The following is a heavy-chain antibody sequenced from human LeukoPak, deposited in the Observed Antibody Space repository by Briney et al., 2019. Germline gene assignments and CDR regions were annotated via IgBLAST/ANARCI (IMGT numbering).Heavy chain of an antibody. Sequence: GASVEVSCKASGGTFSSYAISWVRQAPGQGLEWMGRIIPILGIANYAQKFQGRVTITADKSTSTAYMELSSLRSEDTAVYYCATYYYDSSGYYPFDYWGQGTLVTVSS. V-gene: IGHV1-69*04. CDR3: ATYYYDSSGYYPFDY. CDR1: GGTFSSYA. CDR2: IIPILGIA. J-gene: IGHJ4*02. D-gene: IGHD3-22*01.